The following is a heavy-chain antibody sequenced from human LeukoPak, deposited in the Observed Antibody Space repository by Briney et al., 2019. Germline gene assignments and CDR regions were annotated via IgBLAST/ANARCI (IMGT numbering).Heavy chain of an antibody. Sequence: SVKVSCKASGGTFSSYAISWVRQAPGQGLEWMGGIIPIFGTANYAQKFQGRVTITADESTSTAYMELSSLRSENTAVYYCARSVVPAAIRNYYYGMDVWGRGTTVTVSS. V-gene: IGHV1-69*13. J-gene: IGHJ6*02. CDR3: ARSVVPAAIRNYYYGMDV. CDR1: GGTFSSYA. CDR2: IIPIFGTA. D-gene: IGHD2-2*02.